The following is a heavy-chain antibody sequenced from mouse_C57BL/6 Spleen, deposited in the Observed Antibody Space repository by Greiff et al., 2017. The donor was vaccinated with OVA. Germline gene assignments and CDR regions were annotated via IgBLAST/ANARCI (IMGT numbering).Heavy chain of an antibody. Sequence: QVQLQQSGAELVKPGASVKLSCKASGYTFTEYTIHWVKQRSGQGLEWIGWFYPGSGSIKYNEKFKDKATLTADKSSSTVYMELSRLTSEDSSVYFGARHERGGYDGYYPAWFAYWGQGTLVTVSA. CDR3: ARHERGGYDGYYPAWFAY. J-gene: IGHJ3*01. CDR1: GYTFTEYT. CDR2: FYPGSGSI. V-gene: IGHV1-62-2*01. D-gene: IGHD2-3*01.